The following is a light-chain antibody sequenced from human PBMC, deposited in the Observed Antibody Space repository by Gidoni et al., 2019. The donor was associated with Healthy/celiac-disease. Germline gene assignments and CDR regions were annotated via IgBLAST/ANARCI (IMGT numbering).Light chain of an antibody. J-gene: IGKJ1*01. CDR2: AAS. Sequence: DIQITQSPSSLSASVGDRVTITCRASQSISSYLNWYQQQPGKAPKRLIYAASSLQSGVPSRFSGSGSGTDFTLTISSLQPEDFATYYCQQRYSTLPWTFGQGTKVEIK. CDR3: QQRYSTLPWT. CDR1: QSISSY. V-gene: IGKV1-39*01.